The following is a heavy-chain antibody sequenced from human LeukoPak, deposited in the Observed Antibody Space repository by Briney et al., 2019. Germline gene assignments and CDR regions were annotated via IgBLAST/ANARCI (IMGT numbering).Heavy chain of an antibody. D-gene: IGHD3-3*01. J-gene: IGHJ4*02. CDR2: ISSSGSTI. Sequence: GGSLRLSCTASGFTFSSYSMNWVRQAPGKGLEWVSYISSSGSTIYYADSVKGRFTISRDNAKNSLYLQMNSLRAEDTAVYYCARGGAYYDFWSGYTNKHFDYWGQGTLVTVSS. CDR3: ARGGAYYDFWSGYTNKHFDY. V-gene: IGHV3-48*04. CDR1: GFTFSSYS.